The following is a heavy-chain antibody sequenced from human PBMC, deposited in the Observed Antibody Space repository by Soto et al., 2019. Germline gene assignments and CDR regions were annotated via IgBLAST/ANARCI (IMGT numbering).Heavy chain of an antibody. D-gene: IGHD3-10*01. V-gene: IGHV4-31*03. J-gene: IGHJ5*02. CDR3: ARGNRGYYGSGPSGWFDP. Sequence: QVQLQESGPGLVKPSQTLSLTCTVSGGSISSGGYYWSWIRQHPGKGLEWIGYIYYSGSTYYNPSLKSRVTISVDTSKNQFSLKLSSVTAADTAVYYCARGNRGYYGSGPSGWFDPWGQGTLVTVSS. CDR2: IYYSGST. CDR1: GGSISSGGYY.